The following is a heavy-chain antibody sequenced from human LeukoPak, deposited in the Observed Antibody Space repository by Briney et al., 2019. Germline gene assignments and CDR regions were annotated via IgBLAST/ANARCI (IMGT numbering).Heavy chain of an antibody. CDR2: INRDGSER. D-gene: IGHD3-22*01. CDR3: ARDKGGYYDSSGSDAFDI. V-gene: IGHV3-7*01. CDR1: GFTFGDFW. J-gene: IGHJ3*02. Sequence: GGSLRLSCAASGFTFGDFWMSWVRQAPGKGLEWVANINRDGSERYYVDSVKGRFTISRDNTRNSLYLEMNSLRAEDSGVYYCARDKGGYYDSSGSDAFDIWGQGTMVTVSS.